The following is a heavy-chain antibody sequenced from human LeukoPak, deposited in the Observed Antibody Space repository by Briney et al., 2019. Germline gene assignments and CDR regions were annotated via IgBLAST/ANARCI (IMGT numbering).Heavy chain of an antibody. CDR3: ALIPSYYDFWSGYDFDY. Sequence: ASVKVSCKASGYTFTSYDINWVRQATGQGLEWMGWMNPNSGNTGYAQKFQGRVTMTRNTSISTAYMELSSLRSEDTAVYYCALIPSYYDFWSGYDFDYWGQGTLVTVSP. J-gene: IGHJ4*02. CDR2: MNPNSGNT. CDR1: GYTFTSYD. V-gene: IGHV1-8*01. D-gene: IGHD3-3*01.